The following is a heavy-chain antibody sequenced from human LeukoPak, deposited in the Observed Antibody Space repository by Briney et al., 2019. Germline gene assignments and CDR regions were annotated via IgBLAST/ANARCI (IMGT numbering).Heavy chain of an antibody. V-gene: IGHV3-7*03. J-gene: IGHJ6*04. CDR2: VKQDGSEK. D-gene: IGHD3-10*01. CDR1: GFTLSSYW. CDR3: AREAHFMVRGVIIRRDGLDV. Sequence: GGSLRLSCAASGFTLSSYWMTWVRQAPGKGLEWVANVKQDGSEKYYVDSVKGRFIISGDNAKNSLYLQINSLRVEDTAVYYCAREAHFMVRGVIIRRDGLDVWGKGTTVTVSS.